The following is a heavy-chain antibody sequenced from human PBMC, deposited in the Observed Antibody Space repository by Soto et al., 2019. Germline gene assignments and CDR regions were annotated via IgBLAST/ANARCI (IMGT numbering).Heavy chain of an antibody. CDR2: ISSSSSTI. D-gene: IGHD2-2*01. J-gene: IGHJ4*02. CDR3: ASHCSSTSCYGPYSY. V-gene: IGHV3-48*01. CDR1: GFTFSSYS. Sequence: PGGSLRLSCAASGFTFSSYSMNWVRQAPGKGLEWVSYISSSSSTIYYADSVKGRFTISRDNAKNSLYLQMNSLRAEDTAVYYCASHCSSTSCYGPYSYWGQGTLVTVSS.